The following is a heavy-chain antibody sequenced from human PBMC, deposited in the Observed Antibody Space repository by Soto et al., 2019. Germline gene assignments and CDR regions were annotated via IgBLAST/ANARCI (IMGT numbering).Heavy chain of an antibody. Sequence: QVQLVESGGGVVQPGKSLRLSCAAAGFAFSRDGMHWVRQAPGKGLEWVAVISFDGSDKYYADSVKGRFTISRDNSKNTAYLQMNSLRPEDTALYYCAKPKGAVIPVDSWGQGTLVTVSS. CDR3: AKPKGAVIPVDS. J-gene: IGHJ4*02. CDR1: GFAFSRDG. D-gene: IGHD2-21*01. CDR2: ISFDGSDK. V-gene: IGHV3-30*18.